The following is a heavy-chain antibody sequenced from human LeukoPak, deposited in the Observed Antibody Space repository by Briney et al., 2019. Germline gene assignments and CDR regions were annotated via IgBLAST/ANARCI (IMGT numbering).Heavy chain of an antibody. Sequence: GGSLRLSCAASGFTFSTYSMNWVRQAPGKGLEWVSAISSSSSYIYYADSVKGRFNISRDNAKNSLYLQMNSLRAEDTAVYYCARAGREGSWYDYWGQGTLVTVSS. CDR1: GFTFSTYS. CDR3: ARAGREGSWYDY. J-gene: IGHJ4*02. V-gene: IGHV3-21*01. D-gene: IGHD6-13*01. CDR2: ISSSSSYI.